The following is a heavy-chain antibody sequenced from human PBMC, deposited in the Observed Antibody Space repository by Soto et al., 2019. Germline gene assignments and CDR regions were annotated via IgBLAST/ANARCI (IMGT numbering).Heavy chain of an antibody. CDR1: GFTCSSYG. J-gene: IGHJ5*02. Sequence: PGGSLRLSCGASGFTCSSYGMHWVRKAPGKGLEWVAVISYDGSNKYYADSVKGRFTISRDNSQNTLYLQMNSLRAADTAVYYCAKDWTMQWLVKEFVPWGQGT. CDR2: ISYDGSNK. D-gene: IGHD6-19*01. V-gene: IGHV3-30*18. CDR3: AKDWTMQWLVKEFVP.